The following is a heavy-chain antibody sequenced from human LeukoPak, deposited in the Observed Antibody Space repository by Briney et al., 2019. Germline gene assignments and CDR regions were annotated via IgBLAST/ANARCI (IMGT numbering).Heavy chain of an antibody. D-gene: IGHD1-26*01. V-gene: IGHV3-30*04. CDR2: ISYDGSNK. Sequence: GGSLRLSCAASGFTFSSYAMHWVRQAPGKGLEWVAVISYDGSNKYYADSVKGRFTISRDNSKNTLYLQMNSLRAEDTAVYYCASDEVGASDYWGQGTLVTVSS. J-gene: IGHJ4*02. CDR3: ASDEVGASDY. CDR1: GFTFSSYA.